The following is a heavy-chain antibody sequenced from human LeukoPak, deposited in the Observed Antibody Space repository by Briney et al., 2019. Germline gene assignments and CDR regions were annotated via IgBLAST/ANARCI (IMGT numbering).Heavy chain of an antibody. D-gene: IGHD3-9*01. CDR3: ARRSRLYKHETTGYHDS. Sequence: PSETLSLTCNVSGDYITTTNYYWAWIRQPPGKGLEWIASVFNSGTTYYNPSLKSRVVISMDTSRKQISLRLSSVTATDTAIYYCARRSRLYKHETTGYHDSWGQGTLVTVSA. CDR2: VFNSGTT. J-gene: IGHJ4*02. V-gene: IGHV4-39*01. CDR1: GDYITTTNYY.